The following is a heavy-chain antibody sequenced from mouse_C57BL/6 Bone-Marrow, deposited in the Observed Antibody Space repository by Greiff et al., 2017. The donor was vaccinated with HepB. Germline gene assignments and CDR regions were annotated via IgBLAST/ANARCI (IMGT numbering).Heavy chain of an antibody. V-gene: IGHV2-2*01. CDR3: ARDGDGNYGYFDV. CDR2: IWSGGST. J-gene: IGHJ1*03. D-gene: IGHD2-1*01. Sequence: QVQLQQSGPGLVQPSQSLSITCTVSGFSLTSYGVHWVRQSPGKGLEWLGVIWSGGSTDYNAAFISRLTISKDNSKSQVFFKMNSLQADDTAIYYCARDGDGNYGYFDVWGTGTTVTVSS. CDR1: GFSLTSYG.